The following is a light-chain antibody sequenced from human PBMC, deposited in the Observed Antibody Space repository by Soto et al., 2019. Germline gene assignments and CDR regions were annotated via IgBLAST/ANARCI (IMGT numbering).Light chain of an antibody. CDR3: QHYNNWPPWT. CDR2: GAS. V-gene: IGKV3-15*01. CDR1: QSVSSN. J-gene: IGKJ1*01. Sequence: EIVMTESPATLSVSPGERATHSCRASQSVSSNLAWYQQKPGQAPRLLIYGASTRATGIPARFSGSGSGTEFTLTISSLQSEDFAVYYCQHYNNWPPWTFGQGTKVDIK.